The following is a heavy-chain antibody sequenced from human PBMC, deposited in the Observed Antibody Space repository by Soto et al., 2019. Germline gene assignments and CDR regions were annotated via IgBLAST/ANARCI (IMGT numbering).Heavy chain of an antibody. CDR1: GGTFSSYA. CDR2: IIPIFGTA. CDR3: ARDPTDDSSGYVYYYGMDV. Sequence: QVQLVQSGAEVKKPGSSVKVSCKASGGTFSSYAISWVRQAPGQGLEWMGGIIPIFGTANYAQKFQGRVTITADKSTSTAYMELSSLRSEDTAVYYCARDPTDDSSGYVYYYGMDVWGQGTTVTVSS. J-gene: IGHJ6*02. V-gene: IGHV1-69*06. D-gene: IGHD3-22*01.